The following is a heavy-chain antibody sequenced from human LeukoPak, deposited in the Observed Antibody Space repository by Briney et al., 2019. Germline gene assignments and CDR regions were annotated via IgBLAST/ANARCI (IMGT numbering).Heavy chain of an antibody. D-gene: IGHD2-21*02. CDR3: ARRSYCGGDCYGSDAFDI. CDR2: IKQDGSEK. CDR1: GFTFSDYW. Sequence: GGSLRLSCVASGFTFSDYWMSWVRQAPGKGLEWVANIKQDGSEKYYVDSVKGRFTISRDNAKNSLYLQMNSLRAEDTAVYYCARRSYCGGDCYGSDAFDIWGQGTMVTVSS. J-gene: IGHJ3*02. V-gene: IGHV3-7*01.